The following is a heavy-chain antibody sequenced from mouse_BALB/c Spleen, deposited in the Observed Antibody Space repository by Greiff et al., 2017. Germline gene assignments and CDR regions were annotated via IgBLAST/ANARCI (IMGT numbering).Heavy chain of an antibody. D-gene: IGHD2-3*01. V-gene: IGHV1-82*01. CDR3: ARSYERYFDV. CDR2: IYPGDGDT. Sequence: VKVVESGPELVKPGASVKISCKASGYAFSSSWMNWVKQRPGQGLEWIGRIYPGDGDTNYNGKFKGKATLTADKSSSTAYMQLSSLTSVDSAVYFCARSYERYFDVWGAGTTGTVSS. J-gene: IGHJ1*01. CDR1: GYAFSSSW.